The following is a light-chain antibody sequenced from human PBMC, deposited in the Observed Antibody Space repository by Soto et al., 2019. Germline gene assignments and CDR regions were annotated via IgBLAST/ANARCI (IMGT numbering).Light chain of an antibody. CDR3: QPRAQWPPEGT. V-gene: IGKV3-11*02. J-gene: IGKJ3*01. CDR2: DAS. CDR1: QSVRSF. Sequence: EIVLTQSPATLSLSPGESATLSCRASQSVRSFLAWYQQKPGLPPRLLIYDASKRATGIPARFTGSGSGRDFTLPMSSLEPEDFAVYYCQPRAQWPPEGTFGPGTTVDIK.